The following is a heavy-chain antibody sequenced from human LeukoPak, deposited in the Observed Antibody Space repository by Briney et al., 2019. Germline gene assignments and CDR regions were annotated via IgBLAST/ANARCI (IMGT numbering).Heavy chain of an antibody. Sequence: SETLSLTCTVSGGSISSYYWSWIRQPPGKGLEWIGYIYYSGSTNYNPSLKSRVTISVDTSKNQFSLKLSSVTAADTAVYYCASGNYGSGSYYRPDAFDIWGQGTMVTVSS. CDR2: IYYSGST. J-gene: IGHJ3*02. CDR1: GGSISSYY. CDR3: ASGNYGSGSYYRPDAFDI. V-gene: IGHV4-59*12. D-gene: IGHD3-10*01.